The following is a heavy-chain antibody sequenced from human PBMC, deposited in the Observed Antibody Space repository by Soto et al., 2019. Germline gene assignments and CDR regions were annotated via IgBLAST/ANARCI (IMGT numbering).Heavy chain of an antibody. CDR3: ASPSLIGYCSGGSCPGAFDI. J-gene: IGHJ3*02. Sequence: GESLKISCKGSGYSFTSYWIAWVRQMPGKGLEWMGIIYPGDSDTRYSPSFQGQVTISADKSISTAYLQWSSLKASDTAMYYFASPSLIGYCSGGSCPGAFDIWGQGTMVTVSS. CDR1: GYSFTSYW. D-gene: IGHD2-15*01. CDR2: IYPGDSDT. V-gene: IGHV5-51*01.